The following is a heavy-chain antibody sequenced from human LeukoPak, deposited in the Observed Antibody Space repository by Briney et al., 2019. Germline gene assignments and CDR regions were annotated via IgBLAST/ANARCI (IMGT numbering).Heavy chain of an antibody. V-gene: IGHV1-46*01. CDR2: INPGGGST. CDR3: ARDLGYCTNGVCYNYFDY. Sequence: ASVKVSCKASGYTFTSYYMHWVRQAPGQGLEWMGIINPGGGSTSYAQKFQGRVTMTRDMSTSTVYMELSSLRSEDTAVYYCARDLGYCTNGVCYNYFDYWGQGTLVTVSS. D-gene: IGHD2-8*01. CDR1: GYTFTSYY. J-gene: IGHJ4*02.